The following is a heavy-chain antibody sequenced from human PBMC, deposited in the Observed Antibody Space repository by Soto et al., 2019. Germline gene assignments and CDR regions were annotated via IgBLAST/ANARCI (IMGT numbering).Heavy chain of an antibody. CDR1: GISIRSSSYY. Sequence: SATLSLTCTFSGISIRSSSYYWGWIRQPPGKGLEWIGSIYCSGSTYYNPSLKSRVTISVDTSKNQFSLKLSSVTAADTAVYYCVRQGFGALHGLVDVWGQWTTVTVS. V-gene: IGHV4-39*01. CDR3: VRQGFGALHGLVDV. J-gene: IGHJ6*02. CDR2: IYCSGST. D-gene: IGHD3-10*01.